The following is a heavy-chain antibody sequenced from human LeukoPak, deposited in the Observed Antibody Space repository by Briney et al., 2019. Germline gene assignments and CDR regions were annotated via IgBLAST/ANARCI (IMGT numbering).Heavy chain of an antibody. CDR2: ISTSSSYI. D-gene: IGHD1-20*01. V-gene: IGHV3-21*01. J-gene: IGHJ4*02. CDR1: GFTFSSYW. CDR3: ARDDNWNDKPFDF. Sequence: PGGSLRLSCAASGFTFSSYWMSWVRQAPGKGLEWVSSISTSSSYIYYADSVKGRFTTSRDNAENSLYLQMHSLRVEDTALYYCARDDNWNDKPFDFWGQGTLVTVSS.